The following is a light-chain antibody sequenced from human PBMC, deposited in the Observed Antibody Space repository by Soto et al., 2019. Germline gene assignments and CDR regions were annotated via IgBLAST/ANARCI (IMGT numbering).Light chain of an antibody. CDR3: QQYGISPCT. V-gene: IGKV3-20*01. J-gene: IGKJ1*01. CDR1: QSVSSSY. Sequence: EIVLTQSPGTLSLSPGERATLSCRASQSVSSSYLAWYQQKPGQAPRLLIYGASSRATGIPDRFSGSGSGTDFTLTISRLEPEDFAVYYCQQYGISPCTFGQGTKVEIK. CDR2: GAS.